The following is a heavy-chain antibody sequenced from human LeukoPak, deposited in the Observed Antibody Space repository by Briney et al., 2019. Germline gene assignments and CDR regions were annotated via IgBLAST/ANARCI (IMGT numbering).Heavy chain of an antibody. CDR3: ARADGIVVVPAAMGYGMDV. Sequence: ASVKVSCKASGYTFTGYYMHWVRQAPGQGLEWMGWINPNSGGTNYAQKFQGRVTMTRDTSISTAYMELSRLRSDDTAVYYCARADGIVVVPAAMGYGMDVWGQGTTVTVSS. CDR2: INPNSGGT. V-gene: IGHV1-2*02. CDR1: GYTFTGYY. D-gene: IGHD2-2*01. J-gene: IGHJ6*02.